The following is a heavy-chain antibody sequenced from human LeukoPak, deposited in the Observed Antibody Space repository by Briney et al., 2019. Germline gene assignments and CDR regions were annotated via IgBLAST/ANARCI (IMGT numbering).Heavy chain of an antibody. V-gene: IGHV1-2*02. D-gene: IGHD5-18*01. CDR2: INPNSGGT. Sequence: ASVKVSCKASGYTFTGYYIHWVRQAPGQGLEWMGWINPNSGGTNYAQKFQGRVTMTRDTSISTAYMELSRLRSDDTAVYYCARGGQLWSTYYYYGMDVWGQGTTVTVSS. CDR3: ARGGQLWSTYYYYGMDV. J-gene: IGHJ6*02. CDR1: GYTFTGYY.